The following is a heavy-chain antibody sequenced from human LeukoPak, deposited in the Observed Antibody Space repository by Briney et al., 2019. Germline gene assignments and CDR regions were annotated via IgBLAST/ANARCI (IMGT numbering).Heavy chain of an antibody. CDR3: ARDIVEMATNAISGDLHWFDP. V-gene: IGHV1-69*13. D-gene: IGHD5-24*01. CDR1: GGTFSSYA. J-gene: IGHJ5*02. CDR2: IIPIFGTA. Sequence: SVRVSCKASGGTFSSYAISWVRQAPGQGLEWMGGIIPIFGTANYAQKFQGRVTITADESTSTAYMELSSLRSEDTAVYYCARDIVEMATNAISGDLHWFDPWGQGTLATVSS.